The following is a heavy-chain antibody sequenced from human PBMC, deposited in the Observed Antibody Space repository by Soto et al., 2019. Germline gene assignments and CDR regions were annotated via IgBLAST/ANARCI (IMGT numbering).Heavy chain of an antibody. J-gene: IGHJ4*02. CDR2: INYSGST. V-gene: IGHV4-31*03. CDR3: ARGIRYYYGSGSPYYFDY. CDR1: GGSISSGGYY. D-gene: IGHD3-10*01. Sequence: SETLSLTCTVSGGSISSGGYYWSWIRQHPGKGLEWIGYINYSGSTYYNPSLKSRVTISVDTSKNQFSLKLSSVTAADTAVYYCARGIRYYYGSGSPYYFDYWGQGTLVTVSS.